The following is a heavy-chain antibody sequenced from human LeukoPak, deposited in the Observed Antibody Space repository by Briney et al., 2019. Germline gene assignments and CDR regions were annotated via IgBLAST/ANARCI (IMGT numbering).Heavy chain of an antibody. J-gene: IGHJ6*03. CDR1: GFSLSTSGMC. CDR2: IDWDDDK. CDR3: ARKGVVAAGWYYMDV. V-gene: IGHV2-70*11. D-gene: IGHD2-15*01. Sequence: SGPALVKPTQTLTLTCTFSGFSLSTSGMCVSWIRQPPGKALEWLARIDWDDDKYYSTSLKTRLTISKDTSKNQVVLTVTNMDPVDTATYYCARKGVVAAGWYYMDVWGKGTTVTVSS.